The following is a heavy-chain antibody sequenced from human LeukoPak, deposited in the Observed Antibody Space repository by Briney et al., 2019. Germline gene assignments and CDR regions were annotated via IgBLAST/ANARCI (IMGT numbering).Heavy chain of an antibody. CDR3: TISTKYAFDY. Sequence: GGSLRLSCAASGFTFSTSWMSWVRQAPGKVLEWVANIKPDGTDKYYVDSVKGRFTISRDNAKNSLYLRMNSLRAEDTAVYYCTISTKYAFDYRGQGTLVTVSS. CDR2: IKPDGTDK. CDR1: GFTFSTSW. D-gene: IGHD5-24*01. J-gene: IGHJ4*02. V-gene: IGHV3-7*05.